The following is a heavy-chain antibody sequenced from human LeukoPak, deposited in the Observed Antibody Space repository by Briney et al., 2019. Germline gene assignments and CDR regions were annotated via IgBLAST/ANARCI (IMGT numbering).Heavy chain of an antibody. CDR2: ISYDGSNK. D-gene: IGHD5-12*01. V-gene: IGHV3-30*18. Sequence: GGSLRLSCAASGFTFSSYGMHWVRQAPGKGLEWVAVISYDGSNKYYADSVKGRFTISRDNSKNTLYLQMNSLRAEDTAVYYCAKSSGYDSPFDAFDIWGQGTMVTVSS. CDR1: GFTFSSYG. J-gene: IGHJ3*02. CDR3: AKSSGYDSPFDAFDI.